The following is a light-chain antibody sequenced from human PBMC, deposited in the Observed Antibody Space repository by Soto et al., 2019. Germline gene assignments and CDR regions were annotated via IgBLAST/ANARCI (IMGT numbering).Light chain of an antibody. CDR1: QSISGTY. J-gene: IGKJ1*01. Sequence: EVVLTQSPCTLSLSPGERATLSCRASQSISGTYLAWYQQKLGQAPRLLMDGASSRATGIPDRFSGSGSGTDFTLTISRPEPEDFAVYYCQRHGSSWTFGQGTKVEVK. CDR3: QRHGSSWT. CDR2: GAS. V-gene: IGKV3-20*01.